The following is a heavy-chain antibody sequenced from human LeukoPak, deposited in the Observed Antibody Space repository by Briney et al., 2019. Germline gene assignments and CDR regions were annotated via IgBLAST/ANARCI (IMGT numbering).Heavy chain of an antibody. Sequence: SETLSLTCAVSGGSISSSNWWSWVRQPPGKGLEWIGEIYHSGSTNYNPSLKSRVTISVDKSKNQFSLKLSSVTAADTAVYYCARERRVGWPYYYYYYYMDVWGKGTTVTISS. CDR3: ARERRVGWPYYYYYYYMDV. V-gene: IGHV4-4*02. CDR1: GGSISSSNW. D-gene: IGHD6-19*01. J-gene: IGHJ6*03. CDR2: IYHSGST.